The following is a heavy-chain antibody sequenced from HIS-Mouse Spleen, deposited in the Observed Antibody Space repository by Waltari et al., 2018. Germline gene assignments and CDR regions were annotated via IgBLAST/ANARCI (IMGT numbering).Heavy chain of an antibody. Sequence: QLQLQESGPGLVKPSATLSLTCTFSGCPIRSSSYSWCWIRQPPGKGLAWIGSIYYSGSTYYNPSLKSRVTISVDTSKNQFPLKLSSVTAADTAVYYCAREIPYSSSWYDWYFDLWGRGTLVTVSS. D-gene: IGHD6-13*01. CDR3: AREIPYSSSWYDWYFDL. CDR2: IYYSGST. V-gene: IGHV4-39*07. J-gene: IGHJ2*01. CDR1: GCPIRSSSYS.